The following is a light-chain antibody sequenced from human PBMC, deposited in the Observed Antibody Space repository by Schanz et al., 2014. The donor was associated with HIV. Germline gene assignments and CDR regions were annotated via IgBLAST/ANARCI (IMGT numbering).Light chain of an antibody. CDR3: QQYGSFFS. CDR1: QSISNAN. J-gene: IGKJ4*01. V-gene: IGKV3-20*01. Sequence: EIVLTQSPGTLSLSPGERATLSCRTSQSISNANLAWYQQTPGQSPRLLMHSTSTRATGIPDRFSGSGSGTDFTLTIARLEPEDFAVYYCQQYGSFFSFGGGTKVEIK. CDR2: STS.